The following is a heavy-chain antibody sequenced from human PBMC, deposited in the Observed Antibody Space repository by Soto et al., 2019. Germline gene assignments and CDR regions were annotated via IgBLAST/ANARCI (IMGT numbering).Heavy chain of an antibody. CDR1: GGSISSYY. CDR3: ARELAGLIS. CDR2: IYFTGST. J-gene: IGHJ1*01. V-gene: IGHV4-59*12. Sequence: QVQLQESGPGLVKPSETLSLTCTVSGGSISSYYWNWIRQPPGKGLEWIGYIYFTGSTNYNPSLKSRVTISVDTSKTRCALELTSVTAADTAVYYCARELAGLISWGQGILVTVSS. D-gene: IGHD6-19*01.